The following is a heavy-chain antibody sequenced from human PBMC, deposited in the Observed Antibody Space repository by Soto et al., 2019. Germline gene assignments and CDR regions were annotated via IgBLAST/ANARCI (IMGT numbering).Heavy chain of an antibody. D-gene: IGHD4-17*01. CDR1: GFTFSSYG. CDR3: AKDHYTVTGNYWYFDL. Sequence: QVQLVESGGRVVQPGRSLRLSCAASGFTFSSYGMDWVSQAPGKRLECVAVISYDGSNKYYADSVKGRFTISRDNSKNTLYLQMNSLRAEDTAVYYCAKDHYTVTGNYWYFDLWGRGTLVTVSS. CDR2: ISYDGSNK. V-gene: IGHV3-30*18. J-gene: IGHJ2*01.